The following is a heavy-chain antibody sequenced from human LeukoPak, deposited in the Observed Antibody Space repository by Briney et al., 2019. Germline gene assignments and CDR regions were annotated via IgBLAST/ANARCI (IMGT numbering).Heavy chain of an antibody. CDR2: IYYSGST. D-gene: IGHD2-2*01. J-gene: IGHJ5*02. Sequence: PSETLSLTCTVSGGSISSSSYYWGWIRQPPGKGLEWIGSIYYSGSTYYNPSLKSRVTISVDTSKNQFSLKLSSVTAADTAMYYCASYCVSTTCRWFDPWGQGTPVTVSS. CDR1: GGSISSSSYY. CDR3: ASYCVSTTCRWFDP. V-gene: IGHV4-39*07.